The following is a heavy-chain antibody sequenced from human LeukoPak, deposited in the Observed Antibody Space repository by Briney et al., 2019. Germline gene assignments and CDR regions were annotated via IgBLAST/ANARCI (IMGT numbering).Heavy chain of an antibody. D-gene: IGHD6-13*01. V-gene: IGHV4-34*01. CDR1: GGSFSGYY. CDR3: ASPQGLTSIAAAGAFDI. CDR2: INHSGST. J-gene: IGHJ3*02. Sequence: PSETLSLTCAVYGGSFSGYYWSWIRQPPGKGLEWIGEINHSGSTNYNPSLKSRVTISVDTSKNQFSLKLSSVTAADTAVYYCASPQGLTSIAAAGAFDIWGQGTMVTVSS.